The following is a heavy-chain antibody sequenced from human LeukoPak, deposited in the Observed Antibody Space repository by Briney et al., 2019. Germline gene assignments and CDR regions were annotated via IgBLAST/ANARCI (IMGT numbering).Heavy chain of an antibody. J-gene: IGHJ5*02. Sequence: ASVKVSCKASGYTFTGYYMHWVRQAPGQGLEWMGWINPKSGDTNYAQKFQGRVTMTRDTSISTAFMELSRLTSDDTAVYYCARDLAAITTGSHNWFDPWGQGTLVTVSS. V-gene: IGHV1-2*02. CDR3: ARDLAAITTGSHNWFDP. CDR2: INPKSGDT. CDR1: GYTFTGYY. D-gene: IGHD3-22*01.